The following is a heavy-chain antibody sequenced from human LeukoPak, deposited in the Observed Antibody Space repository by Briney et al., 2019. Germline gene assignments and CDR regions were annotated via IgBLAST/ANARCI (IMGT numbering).Heavy chain of an antibody. CDR3: ARQIVGTSWNYYYSYIDV. Sequence: SETLSLTCSVSGGSISSSLYHWGWLRQPPGRGLEWIGNVFHSGNTYSSPSLQSRVAFSVDTSKNQFSLKLTSVTATDTAVYYCARQIVGTSWNYYYSYIDVWGKGTSVSVSS. J-gene: IGHJ6*03. V-gene: IGHV4-39*01. CDR1: GGSISSSLYH. D-gene: IGHD1-1*01. CDR2: VFHSGNT.